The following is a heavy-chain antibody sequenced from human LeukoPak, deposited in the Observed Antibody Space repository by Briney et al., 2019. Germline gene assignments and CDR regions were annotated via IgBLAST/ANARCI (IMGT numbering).Heavy chain of an antibody. CDR1: GGSIRSYY. V-gene: IGHV4-59*08. Sequence: SETLSLTCTVSGGSIRSYYWSWIRQPSGKGLEYMGYIYYGGSTNYNPSLRSRVTMSVDTSMNQFSLRLTSVTAADTAVYFCARYATTWYAMDVWGPGTTVTVSS. CDR3: ARYATTWYAMDV. J-gene: IGHJ6*02. D-gene: IGHD2-2*01. CDR2: IYYGGST.